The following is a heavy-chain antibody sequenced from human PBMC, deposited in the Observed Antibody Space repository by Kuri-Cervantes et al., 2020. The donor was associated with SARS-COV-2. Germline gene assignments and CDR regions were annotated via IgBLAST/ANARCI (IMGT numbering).Heavy chain of an antibody. CDR2: SKHSEDT. CDR1: GESFSGYY. CDR3: ARGNPPQFSSSWALSASDYGMDV. D-gene: IGHD6-13*01. J-gene: IGHJ6*02. V-gene: IGHV4-34*01. Sequence: ESLKISCAVYGESFSGYYWSWIRQSPGKGLEWIGESKHSEDTYNYKPSLKSRVTISLDTSKNQFSLNLTSVTAADTAVYYCARGNPPQFSSSWALSASDYGMDVWGQGTTVTVSS.